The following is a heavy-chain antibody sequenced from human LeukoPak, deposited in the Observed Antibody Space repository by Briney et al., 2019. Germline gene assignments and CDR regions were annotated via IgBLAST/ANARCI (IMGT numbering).Heavy chain of an antibody. D-gene: IGHD2-2*01. CDR2: ISYSGST. V-gene: IGHV4-39*01. CDR1: GGSISSYY. CDR3: AKDQQYQRPAGWFDP. Sequence: SETLSLTCTVSGGSISSYYWGWIRQPPGKGLEWIGSISYSGSTYYNPSLRSRVTISVDTSKNQFSLKLSSVTAADTAVYYCAKDQQYQRPAGWFDPWGQGTLVTVSS. J-gene: IGHJ5*02.